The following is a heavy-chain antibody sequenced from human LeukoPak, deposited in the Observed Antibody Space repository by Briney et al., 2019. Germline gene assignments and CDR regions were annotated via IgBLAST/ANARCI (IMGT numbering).Heavy chain of an antibody. CDR2: ISSSSSYI. J-gene: IGHJ4*02. V-gene: IGHV3-21*01. Sequence: PGGSLRLSCAASGFTFSSYSMNWVRQAPGKGLKWVSSISSSSSYIYYADSVKGRFTISRDNAKNSLYLQMNSLRAEDTAVYYCARVTEAPYYFDYWGQGTLVTVSS. CDR3: ARVTEAPYYFDY. CDR1: GFTFSSYS.